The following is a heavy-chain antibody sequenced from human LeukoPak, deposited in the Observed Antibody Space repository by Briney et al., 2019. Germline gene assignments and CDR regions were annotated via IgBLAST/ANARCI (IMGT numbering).Heavy chain of an antibody. D-gene: IGHD2-2*01. V-gene: IGHV1-69-2*01. CDR1: GYTFTDYY. CDR2: VDPEDGET. Sequence: ATVKISCKVSGYTFTDYYMHWVQQAPGKGLEWMGLVDPEDGETIYAEKFQGRVTINADTSTDTAYMELSSLRSEDTAVYYCATNPRYCSSTSCYFPWGQGTLVTVPS. J-gene: IGHJ5*02. CDR3: ATNPRYCSSTSCYFP.